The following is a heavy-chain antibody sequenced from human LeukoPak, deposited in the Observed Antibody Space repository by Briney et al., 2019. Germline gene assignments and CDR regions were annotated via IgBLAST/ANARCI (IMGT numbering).Heavy chain of an antibody. Sequence: GGSLRLSCAASGFTFDDYAIYWVRQGPGKGLEWVSLISGDGGSIYYADSVKGRFTISRDNSKNSLYLQMNSLRTEDTALYYCAKEAYSSSWYALDYWGQGTLVTVSS. CDR2: ISGDGGSI. J-gene: IGHJ4*02. CDR3: AKEAYSSSWYALDY. V-gene: IGHV3-43*02. D-gene: IGHD6-13*01. CDR1: GFTFDDYA.